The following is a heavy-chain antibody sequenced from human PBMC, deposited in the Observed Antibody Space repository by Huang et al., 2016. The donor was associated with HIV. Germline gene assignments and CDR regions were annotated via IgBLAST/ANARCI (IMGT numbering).Heavy chain of an antibody. Sequence: QVQLVESGGGVVQPGKSLRLACTASGFTFSTYAMHWVRQAPGKGVEWVAVISVDGSNKDYSDSVKCRFTIARDNSKSTLYLQMNSLRAEDTAVYYCARESGYYYDRSGYYDFWGQGTLVTVSS. CDR3: ARESGYYYDRSGYYDF. D-gene: IGHD3-22*01. CDR1: GFTFSTYA. V-gene: IGHV3-30-3*01. J-gene: IGHJ4*02. CDR2: ISVDGSNK.